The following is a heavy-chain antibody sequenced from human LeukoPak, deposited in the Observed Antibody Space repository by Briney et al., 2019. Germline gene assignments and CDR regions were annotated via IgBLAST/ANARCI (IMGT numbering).Heavy chain of an antibody. CDR2: ISWNSGSI. D-gene: IGHD4-17*01. Sequence: GGSLRLSCAASGFTFDDYAMHWVRQAPGKGLEWVSGISWNSGSIGYADSVKGRFTISRDNAKNSLYLQMNSLRAEDTAVYYCAKGSPFLATTAFDYWGQGTLVTVSS. J-gene: IGHJ4*02. CDR1: GFTFDDYA. V-gene: IGHV3-9*01. CDR3: AKGSPFLATTAFDY.